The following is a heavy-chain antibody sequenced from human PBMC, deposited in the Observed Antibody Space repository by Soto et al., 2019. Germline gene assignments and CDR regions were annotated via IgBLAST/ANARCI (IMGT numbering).Heavy chain of an antibody. J-gene: IGHJ4*02. CDR2: IYYSGST. Sequence: SETLSLTCTVSGGSISSYYWSWIRQPPGKGLEWIGYIYYSGSTNYNPSLKSRVTISVDTSKNQFSLKLSSVTAADTAVYYCARHGVPYSSGWKGDFDYWGQGTLVTVSS. V-gene: IGHV4-59*08. CDR1: GGSISSYY. D-gene: IGHD6-19*01. CDR3: ARHGVPYSSGWKGDFDY.